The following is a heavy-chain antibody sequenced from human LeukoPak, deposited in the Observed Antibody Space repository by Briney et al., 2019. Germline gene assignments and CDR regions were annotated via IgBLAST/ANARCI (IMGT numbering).Heavy chain of an antibody. J-gene: IGHJ4*02. CDR3: CVRGVTLSDY. Sequence: PSETLSLTCTVPGYSISSGYYWGWIRQPPGKGLEWIGSIYHSGSTYYNPSLKSRVTISVDTSKNQFSLKLSSVTAADTAVYYCCVRGVTLSDYWGQGTLVTVSS. D-gene: IGHD3-10*01. CDR1: GYSISSGYY. CDR2: IYHSGST. V-gene: IGHV4-38-2*02.